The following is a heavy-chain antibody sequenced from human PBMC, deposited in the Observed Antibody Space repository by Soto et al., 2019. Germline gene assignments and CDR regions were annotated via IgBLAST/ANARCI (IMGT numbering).Heavy chain of an antibody. CDR1: GFTFSSYA. CDR3: ATSGAFGEFPQYYFDY. V-gene: IGHV3-23*01. Sequence: EVQLLESGGGLVQPGGSLRLSCAASGFTFSSYAMSWVRQAPGKGLEWVSAISGSGGSTYYADSVKGRFTISRDNSKNTRYLQMNSLRAEDTAVYYCATSGAFGEFPQYYFDYWGQGTLVTVSS. CDR2: ISGSGGST. D-gene: IGHD3-10*01. J-gene: IGHJ4*02.